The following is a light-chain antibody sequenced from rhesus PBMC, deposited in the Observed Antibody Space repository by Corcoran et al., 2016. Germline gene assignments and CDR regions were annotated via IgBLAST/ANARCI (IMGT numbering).Light chain of an antibody. J-gene: IGKJ1*01. V-gene: IGKV2-78*01. CDR3: MQTLQTPPT. CDR2: LGS. Sequence: DIVMTQTPLSLPVTPGEPASISCRSSQSLLDSDGYTHLHWSLQKPGQSPQLRIYLGSNRASGVPDRVSGSGPGTDVKLKISRVEAEDVGVYYCMQTLQTPPTFGQGTKVEIK. CDR1: QSLLDSDGYTH.